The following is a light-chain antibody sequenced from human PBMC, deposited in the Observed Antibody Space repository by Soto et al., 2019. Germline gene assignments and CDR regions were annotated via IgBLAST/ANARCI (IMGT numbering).Light chain of an antibody. CDR3: QQYSSYPWT. CDR2: AAS. CDR1: QGISNY. Sequence: AIRMTQSPSSLSASTGDRVTITCRASQGISNYLVWYQQKPGKTPKVLIHAASTLQSGVSSRFSGSESGTDFTHTISSLQSEAFATYYCQQYSSYPWTFGQGTKVEV. V-gene: IGKV1-8*01. J-gene: IGKJ1*01.